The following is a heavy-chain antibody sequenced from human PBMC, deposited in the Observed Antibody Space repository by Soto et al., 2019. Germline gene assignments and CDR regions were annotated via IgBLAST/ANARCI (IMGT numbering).Heavy chain of an antibody. D-gene: IGHD2-15*01. CDR1: GGSISSSNW. J-gene: IGHJ5*02. CDR3: ARAVLGYCSGGSCYSEGNWFDP. V-gene: IGHV4-4*02. CDR2: IYHSGNT. Sequence: GPVYSSETLSLTCAVSGGSISSSNWWSWVRQPPGKGLEWIGEIYHSGNTNYNPSLKSRVTISVDKSKNQFSLKPSSVTAADTAVYYCARAVLGYCSGGSCYSEGNWFDPWGQGTLVTV.